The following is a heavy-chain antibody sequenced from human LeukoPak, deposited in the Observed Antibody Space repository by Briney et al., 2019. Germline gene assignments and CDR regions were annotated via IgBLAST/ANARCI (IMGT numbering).Heavy chain of an antibody. CDR3: ARPQLVGYYGSGSFDY. CDR2: ISSSGSTI. D-gene: IGHD3-10*01. Sequence: GGSLRLSCAASGFTFSDYYMSWIRQAPGKGLEWVSYISSSGSTIYYADSVKGRFAISRDNAKNSLYLQMNSLRAEDTAVYYCARPQLVGYYGSGSFDYWGQGTLVTVSS. CDR1: GFTFSDYY. J-gene: IGHJ4*02. V-gene: IGHV3-11*01.